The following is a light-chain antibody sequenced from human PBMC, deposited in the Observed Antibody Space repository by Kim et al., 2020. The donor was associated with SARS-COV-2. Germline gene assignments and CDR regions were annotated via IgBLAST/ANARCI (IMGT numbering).Light chain of an antibody. J-gene: IGKJ2*01. Sequence: SVSPGERVTVSCRASQTISGNLAWYQHKPGQAPRLIMYGTYTRAPGVPARCSGSGYGTEFTLTISSLQSEDFALYYCQQYFDWPQTFGQGTKLEI. CDR1: QTISGN. CDR2: GTY. CDR3: QQYFDWPQT. V-gene: IGKV3-15*01.